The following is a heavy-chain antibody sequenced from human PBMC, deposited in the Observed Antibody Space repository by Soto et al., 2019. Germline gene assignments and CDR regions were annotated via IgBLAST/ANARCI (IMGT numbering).Heavy chain of an antibody. V-gene: IGHV4-59*08. Sequence: PSETLSLTCTVSGGSISSYYWSWIRQPPGKGLEWIGYIYYSGSTNYNPSPKSRVTISVDTSKNQFSLKLSSVTAADTAVYYCARHPDSIGSYSSSWYNWFDPWGQGTLVTVSS. CDR3: ARHPDSIGSYSSSWYNWFDP. CDR1: GGSISSYY. CDR2: IYYSGST. D-gene: IGHD6-13*01. J-gene: IGHJ5*02.